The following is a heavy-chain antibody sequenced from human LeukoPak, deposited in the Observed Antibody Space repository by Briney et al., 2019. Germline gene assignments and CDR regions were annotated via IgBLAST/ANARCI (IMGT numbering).Heavy chain of an antibody. CDR2: INHSGST. CDR1: GGSFSGYY. V-gene: IGHV4-34*01. D-gene: IGHD6-19*01. J-gene: IGHJ5*02. Sequence: KPPETLSLTCAVYGGSFSGYYWSWIRQPPGKGLEWIGEINHSGSTNYNPSLKSRVTISVDTSKNQFSLKLSSVTAADTAVYYCARAPYSSGWYYNWFDPWGQGTLVTVSS. CDR3: ARAPYSSGWYYNWFDP.